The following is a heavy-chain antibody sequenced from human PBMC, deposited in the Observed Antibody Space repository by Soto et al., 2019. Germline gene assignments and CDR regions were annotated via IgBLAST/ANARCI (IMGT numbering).Heavy chain of an antibody. V-gene: IGHV3-33*01. CDR1: GFTFSDYG. Sequence: QGQLVESGGGVVQPGRSLRLSCAASGFTFSDYGMHWVRQAPGKGLEWVAVIWYDGSSEFYGESMKGRFTISRDNSKSTLYLQMNSLRAEDTAVYYCARVLGIAARLGGWFDPWGQGTLVTVSS. CDR2: IWYDGSSE. CDR3: ARVLGIAARLGGWFDP. D-gene: IGHD6-6*01. J-gene: IGHJ5*02.